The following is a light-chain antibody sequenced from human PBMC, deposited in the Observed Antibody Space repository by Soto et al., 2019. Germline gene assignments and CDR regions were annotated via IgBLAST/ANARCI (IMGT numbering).Light chain of an antibody. V-gene: IGLV2-11*01. J-gene: IGLJ3*02. CDR1: SSDVGGYNY. Sequence: QSALTQPRSVSGSPGQSVTISCTGTSSDVGGYNYVSWYQQHPGKAPKLMIYDVSKRPSGVPDRFSGSKSGNTASLTISGLQADDESDYYCYSYAGTYTWVFGGGTKLTVL. CDR2: DVS. CDR3: YSYAGTYTWV.